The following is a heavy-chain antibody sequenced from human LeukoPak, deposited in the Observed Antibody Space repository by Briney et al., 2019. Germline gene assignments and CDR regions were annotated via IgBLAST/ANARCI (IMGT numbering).Heavy chain of an antibody. CDR1: GGSISSYY. CDR3: ARAVTGIAAAGYDY. CDR2: IYYSGST. J-gene: IGHJ4*02. V-gene: IGHV4-59*06. Sequence: PSETLSLTCTVSGGSISSYYWSWIRQHPGKGLEWIGYIYYSGSTYYNPSLKSRVTISVDTSKNQFSLKLSSVTAADTAVYYCARAVTGIAAAGYDYWGQGTLVTVSS. D-gene: IGHD6-13*01.